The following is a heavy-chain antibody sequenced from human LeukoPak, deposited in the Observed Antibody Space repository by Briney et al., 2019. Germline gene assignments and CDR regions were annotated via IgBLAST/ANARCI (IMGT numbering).Heavy chain of an antibody. Sequence: GGSLRLSCAASGITFSSLWMSWFRQAPGKGLEWVADIKHDGTEEHYVASVKGRFTISRDNAKLYLQMNSLRAEDTAMYYCAGGQGWHFDLWGRGTLITVSS. CDR1: GITFSSLW. J-gene: IGHJ2*01. D-gene: IGHD2-15*01. V-gene: IGHV3-7*01. CDR2: IKHDGTEE. CDR3: AGGQGWHFDL.